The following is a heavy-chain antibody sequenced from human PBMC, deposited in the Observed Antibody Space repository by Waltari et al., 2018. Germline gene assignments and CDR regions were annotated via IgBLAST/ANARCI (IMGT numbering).Heavy chain of an antibody. CDR3: ARDAGSGDNYKWYFDL. V-gene: IGHV3-53*01. J-gene: IGHJ2*01. CDR2: IYSGGTT. Sequence: EVQLVESGGGLMQPGGSLRLSCAASGFTVSNNYMSWVRQAPGKGLEWVSVIYSGGTTHYADSVKGRFTISRDNSKNTLYLQMNSLRAEDTAVYYCARDAGSGDNYKWYFDLWGRGTLVTVSS. D-gene: IGHD2-15*01. CDR1: GFTVSNNY.